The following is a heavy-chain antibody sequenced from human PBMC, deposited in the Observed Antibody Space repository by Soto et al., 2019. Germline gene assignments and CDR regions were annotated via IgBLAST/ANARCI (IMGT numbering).Heavy chain of an antibody. CDR3: ARVRLPGGFDY. CDR1: GYTFTSYY. Sequence: QVQLVQSGAEVKKPGASVKVSCKASGYTFTSYYMHWVRQAPGQGLEWMGIINPSGGSTSYAQKFQGIVTITRDTSTSTVYMELSSLRSEDPAVYYCARVRLPGGFDYWGQGTLVTVSS. CDR2: INPSGGST. J-gene: IGHJ4*02. D-gene: IGHD2-2*01. V-gene: IGHV1-46*01.